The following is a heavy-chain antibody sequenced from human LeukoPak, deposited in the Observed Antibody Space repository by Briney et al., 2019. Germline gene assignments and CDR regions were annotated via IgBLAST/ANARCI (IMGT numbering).Heavy chain of an antibody. Sequence: ASVTVSCMASGYTFTSYYMHWVRQAPGQGLEWMGIINPSGGSTSYAQKFQGRVTMTRDTSTSTVYMELSSLSSEDTAVYYCARGGRDRYSSGWTDAFDIWGQGTMVTVSS. CDR1: GYTFTSYY. V-gene: IGHV1-46*01. J-gene: IGHJ3*02. CDR3: ARGGRDRYSSGWTDAFDI. D-gene: IGHD6-19*01. CDR2: INPSGGST.